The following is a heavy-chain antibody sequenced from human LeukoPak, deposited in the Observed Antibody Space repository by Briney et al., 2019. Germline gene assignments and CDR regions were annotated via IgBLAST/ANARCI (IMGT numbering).Heavy chain of an antibody. CDR1: GFTFSSYS. CDR2: ISSSSSYI. CDR3: SYGSGREGYMDV. Sequence: GGSLRLSCAASGFTFSSYSMNWVRQAPGKGLEWVSFISSSSSYIYYADSVKGRFTISRDNAKNTLYLQMNSLRAEDTAVYYCSYGSGREGYMDVRGKGTTVTVSS. V-gene: IGHV3-21*01. J-gene: IGHJ6*03. D-gene: IGHD3-10*01.